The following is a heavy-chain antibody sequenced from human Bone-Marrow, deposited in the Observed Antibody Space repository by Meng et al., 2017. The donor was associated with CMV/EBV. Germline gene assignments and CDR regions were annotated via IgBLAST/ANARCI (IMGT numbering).Heavy chain of an antibody. CDR2: VFYSGST. CDR1: GDSIISSYYY. Sequence: SETLSLTCTVSGDSIISSYYYWGWIRQPPGKGLEWIGNVFYSGSTYYNPSLRSRVTISVDTSKNQFSLKLTSVTAADTAVYYCARQRGFGNLLRLYYYYYGMDVWGQGTTVTVSS. V-gene: IGHV4-39*01. J-gene: IGHJ6*02. CDR3: ARQRGFGNLLRLYYYYYGMDV. D-gene: IGHD3-10*01.